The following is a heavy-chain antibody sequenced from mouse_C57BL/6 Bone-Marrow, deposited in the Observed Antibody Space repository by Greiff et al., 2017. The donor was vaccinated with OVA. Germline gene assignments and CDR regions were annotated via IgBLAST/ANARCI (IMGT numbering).Heavy chain of an antibody. CDR3: AKGGIYYGNRWFAF. CDR2: INPSNGGT. CDR1: GYTFTSYW. D-gene: IGHD2-1*01. Sequence: QVQLQQPGTELVKPGASVKLSCKASGYTFTSYWMHWVKQRPGQGLEWIGNINPSNGGTNYNEKFKSKATLTVDKSSSTAYMQLSSLTSEDSAVYYCAKGGIYYGNRWFAFWGQGTLVTVSA. V-gene: IGHV1-53*01. J-gene: IGHJ3*01.